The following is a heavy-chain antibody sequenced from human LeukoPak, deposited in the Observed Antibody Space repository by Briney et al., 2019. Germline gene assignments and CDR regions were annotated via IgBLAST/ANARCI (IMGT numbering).Heavy chain of an antibody. V-gene: IGHV4-38-2*02. CDR1: GYSISSGYY. CDR3: ARPRTGSPHNWFDP. Sequence: PSETLSLTCTVSGYSISSGYYWGWIRQPPGKGLEWIGSMYHSGSTYYNPSLKSRVTISVDTSKNQFSLKLSSVTAADTAVYYCARPRTGSPHNWFDPWGQGTLVTVSS. J-gene: IGHJ5*02. D-gene: IGHD1-26*01. CDR2: MYHSGST.